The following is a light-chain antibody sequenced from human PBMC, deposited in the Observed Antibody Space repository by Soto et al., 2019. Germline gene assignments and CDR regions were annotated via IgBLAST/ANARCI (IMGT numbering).Light chain of an antibody. CDR2: EGT. CDR3: TSYRTDRPL. J-gene: IGLJ2*01. V-gene: IGLV2-14*01. CDR1: SSDVGAYKY. Sequence: QSALTQPASVSGSPGQSITISCTGTSSDVGAYKYVSWYQQHPGKAPKVIIYEGTNRPSGVSTRFSASQSGTTASLTISALQAEDEADYYCTSYRTDRPLFGGGTKLTVL.